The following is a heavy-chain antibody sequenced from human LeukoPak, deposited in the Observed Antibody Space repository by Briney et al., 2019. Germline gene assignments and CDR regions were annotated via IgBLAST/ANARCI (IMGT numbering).Heavy chain of an antibody. D-gene: IGHD2-2*01. CDR3: ARGRGELAGGSILSDY. J-gene: IGHJ4*02. Sequence: ASVKVSCKASGYTFTSYDINWVRQATGRGLEWMGWMNPNSGNTGYAQKFQGRVTITRNTSISTAYMELSSLRSEDTAVYYCARGRGELAGGSILSDYWGQGTLVTVSS. CDR2: MNPNSGNT. CDR1: GYTFTSYD. V-gene: IGHV1-8*03.